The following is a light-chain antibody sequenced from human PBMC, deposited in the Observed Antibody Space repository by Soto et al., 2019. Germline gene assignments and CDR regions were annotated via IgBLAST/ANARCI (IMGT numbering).Light chain of an antibody. CDR2: GAY. V-gene: IGKV3D-15*01. CDR3: QQYNDWHPLT. J-gene: IGKJ4*01. Sequence: EVLMTQSPATLSVSPGERATLSCRASQSVSRNLAWYQQKVGQAPRLLIYGAYIRATGIPARFSGSGSGTEFTLTISSLQSEDFAVYFCQQYNDWHPLTFGGGTKVEIK. CDR1: QSVSRN.